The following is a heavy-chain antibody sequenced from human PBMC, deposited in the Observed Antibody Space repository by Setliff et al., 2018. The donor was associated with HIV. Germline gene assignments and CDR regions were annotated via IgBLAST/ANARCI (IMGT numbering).Heavy chain of an antibody. CDR1: GGTSTPSSW. CDR3: ARYHIGGIQYFQH. J-gene: IGHJ1*01. CDR2: IYHTGGT. V-gene: IGHV4-4*02. D-gene: IGHD2-21*01. Sequence: SETLSLTCTFTGGTSTPSSWWSWVRQYPGRGLEWIGYIYHTGGTSYNPSLRSRLSVSLDTSRNQFSLKLTSVTAADTAIYYCARYHIGGIQYFQHWGQGALVTVSS.